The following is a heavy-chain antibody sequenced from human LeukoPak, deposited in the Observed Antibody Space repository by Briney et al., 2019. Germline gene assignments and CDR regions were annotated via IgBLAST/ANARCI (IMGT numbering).Heavy chain of an antibody. D-gene: IGHD2-21*02. CDR3: TKVRLSNLYYYYGMDV. CDR1: GFTFSTYS. J-gene: IGHJ6*02. CDR2: ISSSGGTT. Sequence: GGSLRLSCAASGFTFSTYSMNWVRQAPGKGLEWLSAISSSGGTTCYADSVKGRFTISRDNSRNTLYLQMNSLRVADTAVYFCTKVRLSNLYYYYGMDVWGQGTTVTVSS. V-gene: IGHV3-23*01.